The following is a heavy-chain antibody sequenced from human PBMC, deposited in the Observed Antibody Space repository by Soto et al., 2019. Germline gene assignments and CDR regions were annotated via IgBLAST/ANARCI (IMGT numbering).Heavy chain of an antibody. CDR1: GFTFSSYA. D-gene: IGHD2-15*01. Sequence: QVQLVESGGGVVQPGRSLRLSCAASGFTFSSYAMHWVRQAPGKGLEWVAVISYDGSNKYYADSVKGRFTISRDNSKNTVYLQMNSLRDEDTAVYYCARDLRYCSGGSCYGYDYYGMDVWGQGTTVTVSS. V-gene: IGHV3-30-3*01. J-gene: IGHJ6*02. CDR2: ISYDGSNK. CDR3: ARDLRYCSGGSCYGYDYYGMDV.